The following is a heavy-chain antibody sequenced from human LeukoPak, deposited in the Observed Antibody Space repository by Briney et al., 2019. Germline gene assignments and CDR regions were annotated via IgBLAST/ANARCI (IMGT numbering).Heavy chain of an antibody. V-gene: IGHV3-64D*09. CDR2: ININGGRT. Sequence: GGSLRLSCSVSGFTFSSYAMHWVRQAPGKGLEYVSSININGGRTYYADSVKGRFTISRDNSKNTLYLQMSSLRPEDTAVYYCVKDKWIDHWGQGTLVTVSS. D-gene: IGHD2-8*01. CDR1: GFTFSSYA. J-gene: IGHJ4*02. CDR3: VKDKWIDH.